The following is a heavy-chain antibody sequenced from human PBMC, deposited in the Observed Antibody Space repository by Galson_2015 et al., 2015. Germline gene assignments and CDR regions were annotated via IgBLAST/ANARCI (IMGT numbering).Heavy chain of an antibody. D-gene: IGHD3-22*01. CDR2: IYSGGST. J-gene: IGHJ4*02. Sequence: SLRLSCAASGFTVSSNYMSWVRQAPGKGLEWVSVIYSGGSTYYADSVKGRFTISRDNSKNTLYLQMNSLRAEDTAVYYCVRGEPMTQFYFDYWGLGTLVTVSS. CDR1: GFTVSSNY. V-gene: IGHV3-53*01. CDR3: VRGEPMTQFYFDY.